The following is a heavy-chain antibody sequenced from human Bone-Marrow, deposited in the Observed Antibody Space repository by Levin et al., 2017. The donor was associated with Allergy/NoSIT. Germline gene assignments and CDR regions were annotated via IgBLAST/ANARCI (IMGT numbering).Heavy chain of an antibody. D-gene: IGHD6-19*01. CDR3: ARGFIAVAGVGDYGMDG. Sequence: GESLKISCKASGYTFTSYGISWVRQAPGQGLEWMGWISAYNGNTNYAQKLQGRVTMTTDTSTSTAYMELRSLRSDDTAVYYCARGFIAVAGVGDYGMDGWGQGTTVTVSS. CDR1: GYTFTSYG. J-gene: IGHJ6*02. CDR2: ISAYNGNT. V-gene: IGHV1-18*01.